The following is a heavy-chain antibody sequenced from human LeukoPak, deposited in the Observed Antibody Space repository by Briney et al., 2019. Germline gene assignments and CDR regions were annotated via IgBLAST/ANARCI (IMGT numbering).Heavy chain of an antibody. D-gene: IGHD3-10*01. V-gene: IGHV4-39*01. J-gene: IGHJ1*01. Sequence: SETLSLTCTVSGGSISTSRYYWGWIRRPPGKGLEWIGSIFYSGSTYYNPSLKSRVTISVDTSKKQFSLKLSSVTAADTAVYYCARTVGEPGAEYFQHWGQGTLVTVSS. CDR1: GGSISTSRYY. CDR3: ARTVGEPGAEYFQH. CDR2: IFYSGST.